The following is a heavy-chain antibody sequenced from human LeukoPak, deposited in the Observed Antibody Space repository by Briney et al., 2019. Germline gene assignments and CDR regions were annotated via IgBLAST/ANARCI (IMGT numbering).Heavy chain of an antibody. D-gene: IGHD3-3*01. CDR1: GFTFSSYW. CDR2: ISGSGGST. J-gene: IGHJ6*03. V-gene: IGHV3-23*01. CDR3: AKGFWGGCFWCGPMDV. Sequence: GGSLRLSCAASGFTFSSYWMSWVRQAPGKGLEWVSAISGSGGSTYYADSVKGRFTISRDKSKNTLYLQMNSLRAEDTAVYYCAKGFWGGCFWCGPMDVWGKGTTVTVSS.